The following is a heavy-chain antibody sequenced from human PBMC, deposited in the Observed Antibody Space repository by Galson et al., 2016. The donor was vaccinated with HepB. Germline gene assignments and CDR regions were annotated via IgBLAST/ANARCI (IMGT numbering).Heavy chain of an antibody. D-gene: IGHD4-17*01. CDR2: IFYSGST. CDR3: ARGPTVTTDY. J-gene: IGHJ4*02. V-gene: IGHV4-30-4*01. CDR1: GGSISSGIYY. Sequence: TLSLTCTVSGGSISSGIYYWSWFRQPPGKGLEWIGYIFYSGSTNYNPSRKSRASISVDTPNNQFSLKLSPVTAADTAVYYCARGPTVTTDYWGQGTLVTVSS.